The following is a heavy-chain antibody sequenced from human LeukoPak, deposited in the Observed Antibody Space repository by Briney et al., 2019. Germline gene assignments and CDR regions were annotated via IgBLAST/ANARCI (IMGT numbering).Heavy chain of an antibody. V-gene: IGHV4-39*01. CDR3: ARLQSTSSGWYFGWDWFDP. J-gene: IGHJ5*02. CDR1: GGSISSSSYY. Sequence: PSETLSLTCTVSGGSISSSSYYWGWIRQPPGEGLEWIGSIYYSGSTYYNPSLKSRVTISVDTSKNQFSLKLSSVTAADTAVYYCARLQSTSSGWYFGWDWFDPWGQGTLVTVSS. CDR2: IYYSGST. D-gene: IGHD6-19*01.